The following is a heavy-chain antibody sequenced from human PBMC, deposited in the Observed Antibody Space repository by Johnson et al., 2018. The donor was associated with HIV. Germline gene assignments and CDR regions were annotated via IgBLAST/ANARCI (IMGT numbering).Heavy chain of an antibody. CDR2: ISYDGGNK. Sequence: QEQLVESGGGVVQPGRSLRLSCAASRFTFSSYAMHWVRQAPGKGLEWVALISYDGGNKYYADSVKGRFTISRDNSKNTLYLQMNSLRAEDTAVYYCARAVTPFGDWEAFDIWGQGTMVTVSS. D-gene: IGHD3-10*01. V-gene: IGHV3-30-3*01. CDR1: RFTFSSYA. CDR3: ARAVTPFGDWEAFDI. J-gene: IGHJ3*02.